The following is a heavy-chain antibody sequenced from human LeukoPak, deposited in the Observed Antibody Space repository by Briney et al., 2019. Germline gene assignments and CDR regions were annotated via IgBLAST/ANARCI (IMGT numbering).Heavy chain of an antibody. CDR1: GFTFSSYW. CDR2: ISPDGRST. Sequence: PGGSLRLSCAASGFTFSSYWMHWVRQPPGKGLVWVSRISPDGRSTTYADSVKGRFTISRDNAKNTLYLQMNSLSAEDTAVYYCARAHDGNYGRFDNWGQGTLVTVSS. D-gene: IGHD1-7*01. V-gene: IGHV3-74*01. CDR3: ARAHDGNYGRFDN. J-gene: IGHJ4*02.